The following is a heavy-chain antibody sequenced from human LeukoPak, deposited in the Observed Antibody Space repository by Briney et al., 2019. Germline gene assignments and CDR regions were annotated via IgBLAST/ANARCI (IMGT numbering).Heavy chain of an antibody. V-gene: IGHV3-30*03. Sequence: GGSLRLSCAASGFSFSNYGMHWVRQAPGKGLEWLALMSYDGNKEDYADSVKGRFTISRDNSKNTLYLQMNSLRAEDTAVYYCARDSTSNYDYYYYGMDVWGQGTTVTVSS. J-gene: IGHJ6*02. CDR3: ARDSTSNYDYYYYGMDV. D-gene: IGHD4-11*01. CDR2: MSYDGNKE. CDR1: GFSFSNYG.